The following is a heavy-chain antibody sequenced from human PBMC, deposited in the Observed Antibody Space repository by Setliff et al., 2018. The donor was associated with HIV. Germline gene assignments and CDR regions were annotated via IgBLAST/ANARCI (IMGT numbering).Heavy chain of an antibody. D-gene: IGHD2-8*01. CDR2: FDPEDGET. J-gene: IGHJ3*02. CDR3: ATFASYIVLMVYARSGAFDI. CDR1: GYTFTSYD. V-gene: IGHV1-24*01. Sequence: GASVKVSCKASGYTFTSYDINWVRQAPGKGLEWMGGFDPEDGETIYAQKFQGRVTMTEDTSTDTAYMELSSLRSEDTAVYYCATFASYIVLMVYARSGAFDIWGQGTMVTVSS.